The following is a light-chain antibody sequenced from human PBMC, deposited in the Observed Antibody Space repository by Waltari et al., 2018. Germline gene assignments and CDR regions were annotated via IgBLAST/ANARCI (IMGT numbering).Light chain of an antibody. V-gene: IGLV2-14*03. Sequence: QSALTQPASVSASPGQSISISCTGISSDVGGFNFFSWYQQHPGKPPKLMIYDVFNGPSGVSTRCSGSKSDSAASLAISGLQAEDEAVYYCSSYTASPPHVVFGGGTKVTVL. CDR3: SSYTASPPHVV. CDR1: SSDVGGFNF. J-gene: IGLJ2*01. CDR2: DVF.